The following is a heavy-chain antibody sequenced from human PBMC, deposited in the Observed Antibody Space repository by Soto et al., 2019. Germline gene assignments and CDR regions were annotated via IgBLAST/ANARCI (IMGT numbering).Heavy chain of an antibody. D-gene: IGHD5-18*01. CDR1: GFTFSSYG. CDR2: ISYDGSNK. Sequence: GGSLRLSCAASGFTFSSYGMHWVRQAPGKGLEWVAVISYDGSNKYYADSVKGRFTISRDNSKNTVDLQMNSLRAEDTAVYYCAKRFRYNSGPFEYWGRGTLVTVSS. V-gene: IGHV3-30*18. J-gene: IGHJ4*02. CDR3: AKRFRYNSGPFEY.